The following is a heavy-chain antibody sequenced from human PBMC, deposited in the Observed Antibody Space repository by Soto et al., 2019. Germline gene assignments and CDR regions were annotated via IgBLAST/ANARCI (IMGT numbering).Heavy chain of an antibody. J-gene: IGHJ4*01. V-gene: IGHV4-59*01. Sequence: PSETLSLTCDVSGDSIGTYYWSWIRQPPGKGLEWIGYVYYSGSTLYNPSLESRVTMSIDMSKKQVSLKLTSVIAADTAVYYCARTPMIESWIDYWGHGTLVTVSS. CDR1: GDSIGTYY. CDR3: ARTPMIESWIDY. D-gene: IGHD2-21*01. CDR2: VYYSGST.